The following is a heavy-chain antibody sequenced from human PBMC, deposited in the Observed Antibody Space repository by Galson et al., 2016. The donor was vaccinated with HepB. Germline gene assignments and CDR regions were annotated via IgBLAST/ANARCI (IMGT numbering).Heavy chain of an antibody. CDR3: ATRVGVIKGGAAFDI. CDR1: GGSISRTSNY. Sequence: SETLSLTCTVSGGSISRTSNYWGWIRQPPGKGLELIASVFYSGATYYNPSLESRVAISVDTSKNQFSLKLSSVTAADTAVYYCATRVGVIKGGAAFDIWGQGTRVTVSS. J-gene: IGHJ3*02. D-gene: IGHD3-16*02. V-gene: IGHV4-39*01. CDR2: VFYSGAT.